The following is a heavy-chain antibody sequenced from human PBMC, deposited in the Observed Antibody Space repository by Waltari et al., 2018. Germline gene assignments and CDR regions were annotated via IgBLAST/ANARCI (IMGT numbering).Heavy chain of an antibody. V-gene: IGHV3-48*01. D-gene: IGHD6-6*01. CDR3: ARDRYSSSPPLHYYYGMDV. CDR1: GFTFSSYS. CDR2: ISSSSSTI. Sequence: EVQLVESGGGLVQPGGSLRLSCAASGFTFSSYSMNWVRQAPGKGLEWVSYISSSSSTIYYADSVKGRFTISRDNAKNSLYLQMNSLRAEDTAVYYCARDRYSSSPPLHYYYGMDVWGQGTTVTVSS. J-gene: IGHJ6*02.